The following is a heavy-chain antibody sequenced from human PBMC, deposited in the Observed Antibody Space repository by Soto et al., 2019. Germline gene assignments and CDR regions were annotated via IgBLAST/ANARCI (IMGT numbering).Heavy chain of an antibody. V-gene: IGHV3-30*18. CDR1: GFTFSDYA. CDR3: AKGGRQWLVTSDFNY. D-gene: IGHD6-19*01. CDR2: VSHDGRNT. Sequence: QVQLVESGGGVVQPGRSLRLSCAASGFTFSDYAMHWVRQAPGKGLEWVAVVSHDGRNTHYADSVKGRFTISRDSSKTTVSPEMTSRRAEETAVYYCAKGGRQWLVTSDFNYWGLGALVTVSS. J-gene: IGHJ4*02.